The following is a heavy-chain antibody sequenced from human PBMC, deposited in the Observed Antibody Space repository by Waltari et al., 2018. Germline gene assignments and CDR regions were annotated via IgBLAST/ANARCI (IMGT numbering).Heavy chain of an antibody. Sequence: QLQLQESGPGLVRPSETLSLTCTVSGGSTSRTSSFWGWVRPPPGKGLEWIGSMSSGGSTYYNPSLKSRVTISVDTSKNQFSLKLTSVTAADTAVYYCARPCCVGGGARLSLDYWGQGSLVTVSS. D-gene: IGHD2-21*01. J-gene: IGHJ4*02. CDR3: ARPCCVGGGARLSLDY. CDR2: MSSGGST. V-gene: IGHV4-39*01. CDR1: GGSTSRTSSF.